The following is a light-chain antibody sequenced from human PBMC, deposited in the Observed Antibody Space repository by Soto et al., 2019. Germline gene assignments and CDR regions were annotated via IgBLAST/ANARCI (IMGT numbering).Light chain of an antibody. CDR3: LLAYSGGRV. CDR2: DTT. CDR1: DGPVSSNHY. Sequence: QAVVTQEPSLTVSPGGTVTLTCGSSDGPVSSNHYPYWYQQRPGQVPRTLIYDTTNRQSWAPARFSGSLVGVKAALTLSGAQPEDEADYYCLLAYSGGRVFGGGTKLTVL. J-gene: IGLJ2*01. V-gene: IGLV7-46*01.